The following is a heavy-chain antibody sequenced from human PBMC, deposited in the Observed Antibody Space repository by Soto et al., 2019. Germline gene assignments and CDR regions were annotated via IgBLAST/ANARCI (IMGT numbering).Heavy chain of an antibody. CDR3: AKGGYSYDSSDYDSFDI. J-gene: IGHJ3*02. CDR1: GFIFSSYA. D-gene: IGHD3-22*01. CDR2: ISGTGDTT. Sequence: PCGSLRLSCAASGFIFSSYAMSWVRQVPGKGMEWVSAISGTGDTTYYADSVKGRFTISRDNSKKTFYLQVNSLRAEDTAVYHCAKGGYSYDSSDYDSFDIWGPGTTVNV. V-gene: IGHV3-23*01.